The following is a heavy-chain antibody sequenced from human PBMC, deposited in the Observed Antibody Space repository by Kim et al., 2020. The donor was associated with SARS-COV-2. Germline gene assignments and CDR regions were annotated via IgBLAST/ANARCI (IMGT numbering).Heavy chain of an antibody. CDR2: RSDTT. V-gene: IGHV3-23*01. D-gene: IGHD7-27*01. CDR3: AKLTTN. Sequence: RSDTTDYADSVKGRFTISKDNSKTALYLQMSSRRVEDTAVYYCAKLTTNWGQGTGVTVSS. J-gene: IGHJ4*02.